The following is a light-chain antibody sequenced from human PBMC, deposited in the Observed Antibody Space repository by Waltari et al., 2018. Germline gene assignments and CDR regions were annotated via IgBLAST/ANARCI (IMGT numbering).Light chain of an antibody. CDR1: QSVSSN. CDR3: QQYNNWIT. V-gene: IGKV3-15*01. J-gene: IGKJ5*01. Sequence: EIVMTQSPATLSLSPGERATLSCRVSQSVSSNLAWYQQKPGQPPRLVIYGASTRATGVPARFSGSGSGTEFTLTISSLQSEDVAVYYCQQYNNWITFGQGTRLESK. CDR2: GAS.